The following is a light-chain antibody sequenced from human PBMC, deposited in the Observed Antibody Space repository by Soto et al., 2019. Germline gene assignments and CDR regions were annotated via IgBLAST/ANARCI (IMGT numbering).Light chain of an antibody. CDR1: RSIINW. CDR3: QQYSDNWT. J-gene: IGKJ1*01. Sequence: DLQLTQSPSTLSASVGDRVTITCRSSRSIINWLAWYQQKSGKGPKALIYKASNLQTGVPSRFSGSGYGTEFTLTISSLQPDDVATYYCQQYSDNWTFGQGTKVDIK. CDR2: KAS. V-gene: IGKV1-5*03.